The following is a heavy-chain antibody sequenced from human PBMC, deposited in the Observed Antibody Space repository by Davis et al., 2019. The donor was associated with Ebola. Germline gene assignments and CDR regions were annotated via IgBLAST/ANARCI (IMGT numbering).Heavy chain of an antibody. V-gene: IGHV3-23*01. CDR1: GFTFSSYA. J-gene: IGHJ2*01. Sequence: GASLNTSCASSGFTFSSYAMSWVRPAPGKGLEWVSAIRDSGRRTYYPDSVKGRFTIFRDNSKNTLYLQMNSLRAEHTAVYYCAKDRAAVADWYFDLWGRGTLVTVSS. D-gene: IGHD6-19*01. CDR2: IRDSGRRT. CDR3: AKDRAAVADWYFDL.